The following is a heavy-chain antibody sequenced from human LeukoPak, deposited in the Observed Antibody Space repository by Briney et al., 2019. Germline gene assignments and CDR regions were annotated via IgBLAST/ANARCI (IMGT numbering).Heavy chain of an antibody. V-gene: IGHV3-30*02. CDR3: ARGGCSSTSCYRRYNWFDP. D-gene: IGHD2-2*01. Sequence: GGSLRLSCAASGFTFSSYGMHWVRQAPGKGLEWVAFIRYDGSNKYYADSVKGRFTISRDNSKNTLYLQMNSLRAEDTAVYYCARGGCSSTSCYRRYNWFDPWGQGTLVTVSS. J-gene: IGHJ5*02. CDR1: GFTFSSYG. CDR2: IRYDGSNK.